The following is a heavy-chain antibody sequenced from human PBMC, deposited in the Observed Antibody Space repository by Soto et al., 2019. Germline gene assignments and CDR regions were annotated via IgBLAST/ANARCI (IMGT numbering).Heavy chain of an antibody. Sequence: GGSLRLSCAASGFTFSSYWMSWVRQAPGKGLEWVANIKQDGSEKYYVDSVTGRFTISRDNAKNSLYLQMDSLRADDTAVFYCARILRAGTTGYGFDIWGQGTMVTISS. CDR2: IKQDGSEK. V-gene: IGHV3-7*01. J-gene: IGHJ3*02. CDR1: GFTFSSYW. D-gene: IGHD1-1*01. CDR3: ARILRAGTTGYGFDI.